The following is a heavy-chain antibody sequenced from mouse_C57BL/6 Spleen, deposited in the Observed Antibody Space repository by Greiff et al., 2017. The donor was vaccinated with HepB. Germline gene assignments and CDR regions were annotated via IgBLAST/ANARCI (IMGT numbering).Heavy chain of an antibody. CDR1: GYTFTDYN. CDR2: INPNNGGT. J-gene: IGHJ4*01. CDR3: ARGGYGNYFYAMDY. Sequence: EVQLQQSGPELVKPGASVKIPCKASGYTFTDYNMDWVKQSHGKSLEWIGDINPNNGGTIYNQKFKGKATLTVDKSSSTAYMELRSLTSEDTAVYYCARGGYGNYFYAMDYWGQGTSVTVSS. D-gene: IGHD2-10*02. V-gene: IGHV1-18*01.